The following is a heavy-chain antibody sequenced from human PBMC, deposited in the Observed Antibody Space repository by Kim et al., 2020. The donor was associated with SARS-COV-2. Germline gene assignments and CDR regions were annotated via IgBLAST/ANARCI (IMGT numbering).Heavy chain of an antibody. CDR1: GFTFSRYW. D-gene: IGHD2-15*01. J-gene: IGHJ4*01. CDR3: ARGGAMNGTNVGWGYY. Sequence: VGSLRLSCAASGFTFSRYWMHWVRQTPGKGLEWVSHIANDGSITAYADSVTGRFTISRDNARNTLYLQMSSLRDEDTAVYYCARGGAMNGTNVGWGYYWG. CDR2: IANDGSIT. V-gene: IGHV3-74*03.